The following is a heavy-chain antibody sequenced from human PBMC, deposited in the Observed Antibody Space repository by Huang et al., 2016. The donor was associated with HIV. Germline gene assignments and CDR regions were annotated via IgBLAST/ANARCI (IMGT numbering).Heavy chain of an antibody. CDR2: IIPMFGTT. CDR1: GGNFSKYA. CDR3: ARGQLGSYGDYDVLY. V-gene: IGHV1-69*13. Sequence: QVQLVQSGAEVKTPGSSVKVSCKASGGNFSKYAIRWVRQVPGQGLEWMGGIIPMFGTTNYARKFQGRVTITADDSTSTTYVEVSSLRSEDTALYYCARGQLGSYGDYDVLYWGQGTLVTVSS. D-gene: IGHD4-17*01. J-gene: IGHJ4*02.